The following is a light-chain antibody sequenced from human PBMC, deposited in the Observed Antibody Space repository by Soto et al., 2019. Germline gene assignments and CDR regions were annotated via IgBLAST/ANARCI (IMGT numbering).Light chain of an antibody. CDR3: QTWGTGVV. Sequence: QSVLTQSPSASASLGASVKLTCTLSSGHSSYAIAWHQQQPEKGPRYLMKLHSDGSPSKGDGIPDRFSGSSSGAERYLTISSLQSEDEADYYCQTWGTGVVFGGGTKVTVL. CDR1: SGHSSYA. CDR2: LHSDGSP. J-gene: IGLJ2*01. V-gene: IGLV4-69*01.